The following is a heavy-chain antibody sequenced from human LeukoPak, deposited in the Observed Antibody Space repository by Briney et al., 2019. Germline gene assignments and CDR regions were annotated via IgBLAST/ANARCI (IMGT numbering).Heavy chain of an antibody. D-gene: IGHD3-9*01. CDR2: INHSGST. CDR1: GGSFSGYY. CDR3: ARDLSPTDILTGYSNWYFDL. Sequence: SETLSLTCAVYGGSFSGYYWSWIRQPPGKGLEWIGEINHSGSTNYNPSLKSRVTISVDKSKNQFSLKLSSVTAADTAVYYCARDLSPTDILTGYSNWYFDLWGRGTLVTVSS. J-gene: IGHJ2*01. V-gene: IGHV4-34*01.